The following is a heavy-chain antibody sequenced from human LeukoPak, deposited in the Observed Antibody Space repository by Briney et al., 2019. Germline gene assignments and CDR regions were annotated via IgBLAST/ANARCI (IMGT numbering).Heavy chain of an antibody. CDR2: ISAYNGNT. V-gene: IGHV1-18*01. Sequence: GASVKVSCKASGYTFTSYGISWVRQAPGQGLEWMGWISAYNGNTNYAQKLQGRVTMTTDTSTSTAYMELRSLRSDDTAVYYCARGPNRDVLLWFGESQNWFDPWGQGTLVTVSS. J-gene: IGHJ5*02. CDR1: GYTFTSYG. D-gene: IGHD3-10*01. CDR3: ARGPNRDVLLWFGESQNWFDP.